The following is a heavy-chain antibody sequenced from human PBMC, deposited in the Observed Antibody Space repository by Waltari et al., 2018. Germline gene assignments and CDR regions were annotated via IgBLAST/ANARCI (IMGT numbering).Heavy chain of an antibody. J-gene: IGHJ4*02. CDR2: IWYDGSYK. V-gene: IGHV3-33*06. CDR3: AKDGSASRLVRYYLDS. CDR1: GFTFSRYA. D-gene: IGHD2-8*02. Sequence: QVQLVESGGGVVQPGRSLRLSCAASGFTFSRYAMHWVRQAPGKGVEWVAVIWYDGSYKFYADSGKVRFSISRDNPKNTLHLQMDSLRAEDSAIYYCAKDGSASRLVRYYLDSWGPGTLVTVSS.